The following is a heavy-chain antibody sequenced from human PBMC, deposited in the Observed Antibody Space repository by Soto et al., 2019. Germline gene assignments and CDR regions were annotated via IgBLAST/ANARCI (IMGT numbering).Heavy chain of an antibody. D-gene: IGHD5-12*01. Sequence: PPETLSLTCTVSGGSINTFYWSWVRQPAGKGLEWIGRIFSSGSTSFNPSLESRVAMSVDTSKNHFSLNLSSVTAADMAVYYCAREGSYSAYNFAHGIQLWSFDFWGQGALGTVSS. CDR1: GGSINTFY. CDR2: IFSSGST. V-gene: IGHV4-4*07. J-gene: IGHJ4*02. CDR3: AREGSYSAYNFAHGIQLWSFDF.